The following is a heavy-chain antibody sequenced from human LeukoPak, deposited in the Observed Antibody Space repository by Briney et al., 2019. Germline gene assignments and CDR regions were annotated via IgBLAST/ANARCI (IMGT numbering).Heavy chain of an antibody. D-gene: IGHD6-13*01. CDR2: ISGSGGST. Sequence: GGSLRLSCAASGFTFSSDAMSWVRQAPGKGLEWVSAISGSGGSTYYADSVKGRLTTSRDNSKNTLYLQMNSLRAEDTAVYYCAKDLVGSSAGYYYYMDVWGKGTTVTISS. J-gene: IGHJ6*03. CDR3: AKDLVGSSAGYYYYMDV. CDR1: GFTFSSDA. V-gene: IGHV3-23*01.